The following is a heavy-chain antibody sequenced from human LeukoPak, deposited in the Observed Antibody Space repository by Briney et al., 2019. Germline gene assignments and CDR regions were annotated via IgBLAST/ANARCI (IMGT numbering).Heavy chain of an antibody. CDR1: GFSFNNYA. V-gene: IGHV3-64*01. CDR2: ISTNGGTT. Sequence: GGSLRLSCAGSGFSFNNYAMHWVRQAPGKGLEYVSAISTNGGTTYYANAVKGRFTISRDNSKNTLYLQMGSLRDEDMAVYYCVGGHSGYGFMDVWGQGTTVTVSS. D-gene: IGHD5-12*01. J-gene: IGHJ6*02. CDR3: VGGHSGYGFMDV.